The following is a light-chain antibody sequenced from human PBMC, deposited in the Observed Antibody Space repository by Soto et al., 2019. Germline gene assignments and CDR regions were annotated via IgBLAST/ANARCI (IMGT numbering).Light chain of an antibody. CDR3: SSYTSSNTYV. CDR1: SSDVGGYNY. CDR2: EVT. Sequence: QSVLTQPASVSGPPGQSITISCTGTSSDVGGYNYVSWYQQHPGKAPKLMIYEVTNRPSGVSNRFSGSKSGNTASLTISGLQAEDEADYYCSSYTSSNTYVFGTGTKVTV. J-gene: IGLJ1*01. V-gene: IGLV2-14*01.